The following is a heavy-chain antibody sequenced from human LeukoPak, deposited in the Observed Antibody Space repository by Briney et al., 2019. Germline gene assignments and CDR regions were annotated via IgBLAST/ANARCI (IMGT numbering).Heavy chain of an antibody. J-gene: IGHJ5*02. CDR2: IGASGGST. D-gene: IGHD1-14*01. Sequence: GGSLRLSCAASGFTFSSSAMSWVRQVPGKGLEWVSGIGASGGSTYYADSVRGRFTISRDNSKNTLYVQMNSLRAEDAAVHYCARGFNRGFDPWGQGTLVTVSS. CDR1: GFTFSSSA. V-gene: IGHV3-23*01. CDR3: ARGFNRGFDP.